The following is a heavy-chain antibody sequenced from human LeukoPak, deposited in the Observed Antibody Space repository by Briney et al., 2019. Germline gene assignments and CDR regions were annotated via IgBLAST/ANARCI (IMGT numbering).Heavy chain of an antibody. CDR1: GFTFSSYS. CDR3: ARAYSGSSHYYYYYCMDV. CDR2: ISSSSSYI. D-gene: IGHD1-26*01. J-gene: IGHJ6*03. V-gene: IGHV3-21*01. Sequence: GGSLRLSCAASGFTFSSYSMNWVRQAPGKGLEWVSSISSSSSYIYYADSVKGRFTISRDNAKNSLYLQMNSLRAEDTAVYYCARAYSGSSHYYYYYCMDVWGKGTTVTVSS.